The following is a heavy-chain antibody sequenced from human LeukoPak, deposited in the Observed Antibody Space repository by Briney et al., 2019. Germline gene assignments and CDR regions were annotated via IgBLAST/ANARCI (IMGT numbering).Heavy chain of an antibody. J-gene: IGHJ4*02. CDR3: ARGVSGYYDFWSGYPYYFDY. CDR2: IYYSGST. V-gene: IGHV4-59*01. D-gene: IGHD3-3*01. Sequence: SETLSLTCAVYGGSFSGYYWSWIRQPPGKGLEWIGYIYYSGSTNYNPSLKSRVTISVDTSKNQFSLKLSSVTAADTAVYYCARGVSGYYDFWSGYPYYFDYWGQGTLVTVSS. CDR1: GGSFSGYY.